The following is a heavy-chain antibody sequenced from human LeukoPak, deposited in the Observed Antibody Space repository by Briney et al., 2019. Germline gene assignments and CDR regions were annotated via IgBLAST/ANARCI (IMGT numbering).Heavy chain of an antibody. CDR3: ARDRGDGYCDY. CDR2: IYYSGST. Sequence: SETLSLTCAVYGGSFSGYYWSWIRQPPGKGLEWIGYIYYSGSTNYNPSLKSRVTISVDTSKNQFSLKLSSVTAADTAVYYCARDRGDGYCDYWGQGTLVTVSS. J-gene: IGHJ4*02. V-gene: IGHV4-59*01. D-gene: IGHD3-10*01. CDR1: GGSFSGYY.